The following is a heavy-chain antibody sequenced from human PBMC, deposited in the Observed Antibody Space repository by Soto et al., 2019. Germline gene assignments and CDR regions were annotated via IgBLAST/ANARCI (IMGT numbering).Heavy chain of an antibody. CDR2: MSYSGST. CDR1: GGSIRSSSYY. V-gene: IGHV4-39*01. J-gene: IGHJ4*02. Sequence: SETLSLTCTVSGGSIRSSSYYLGWIRQPPGKGLEWIGSMSYSGSTYHHPSLKSRVTISVDTSKNQFSVKLSSVTAADTAVYYCARSISYNYYDSSGRGAFDYWGQGTLVTVSS. CDR3: ARSISYNYYDSSGRGAFDY. D-gene: IGHD3-22*01.